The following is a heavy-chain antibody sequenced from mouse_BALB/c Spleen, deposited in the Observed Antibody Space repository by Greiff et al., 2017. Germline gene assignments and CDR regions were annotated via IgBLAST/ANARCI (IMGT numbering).Heavy chain of an antibody. D-gene: IGHD2-1*01. Sequence: EVQLVESGGGLVQPGGSRKLSCAASGFTFSSFGMHWVRQAPEKGLEWVAYISSGSSTIYYADTVKGRFTISRDNPKNTLFLQMTSLRSEDTAMYYCARAVYGNYEDYWGQGTTLTVSS. CDR2: ISSGSSTI. V-gene: IGHV5-17*02. J-gene: IGHJ2*01. CDR1: GFTFSSFG. CDR3: ARAVYGNYEDY.